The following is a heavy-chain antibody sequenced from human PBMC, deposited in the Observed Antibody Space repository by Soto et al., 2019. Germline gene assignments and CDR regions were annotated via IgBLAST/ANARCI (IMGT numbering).Heavy chain of an antibody. CDR3: ARDLVAKDAFDI. D-gene: IGHD5-12*01. J-gene: IGHJ3*02. CDR2: ISSSSSYI. CDR1: GFTFSSYS. V-gene: IGHV3-21*01. Sequence: GGSLRLSCAASGFTFSSYSMNWVRQAPGKGLEWVSSISSSSSYIYYADSVKGRFTISRDNAKNSLYLQMNSLRAEDTAVYYCARDLVAKDAFDIWGQGTMVTVSS.